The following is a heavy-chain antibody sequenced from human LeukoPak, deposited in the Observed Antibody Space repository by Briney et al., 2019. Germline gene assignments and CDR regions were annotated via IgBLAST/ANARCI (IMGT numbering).Heavy chain of an antibody. CDR3: ARDWMVVAATPDYFDY. J-gene: IGHJ4*02. CDR1: GFTFSSYW. D-gene: IGHD2-15*01. V-gene: IGHV3-7*03. Sequence: GGSLKLSCAASGFTFSSYWMSGVRQAPGKGLEWVANIKQDGSEKYYVDSVKGRFTISRDNAKNSLYLQMNSLRAEDTAVYYCARDWMVVAATPDYFDYRGQGTLVTVSS. CDR2: IKQDGSEK.